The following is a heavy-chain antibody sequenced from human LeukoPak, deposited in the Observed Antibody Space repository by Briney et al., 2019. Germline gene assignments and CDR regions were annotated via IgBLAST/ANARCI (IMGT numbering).Heavy chain of an antibody. J-gene: IGHJ4*02. CDR1: GFTFTSYA. CDR2: IIPIFGTA. D-gene: IGHD2-2*01. Sequence: SVKVSCKASGFTFTSYAISWVRQAPGQGLEWMGGIIPIFGTANYAQKFQGRVTITADESTSTAYMELSSLRSEDTAVYYCARLVVVPAAIYDYWGQGTLVTVSS. V-gene: IGHV1-69*13. CDR3: ARLVVVPAAIYDY.